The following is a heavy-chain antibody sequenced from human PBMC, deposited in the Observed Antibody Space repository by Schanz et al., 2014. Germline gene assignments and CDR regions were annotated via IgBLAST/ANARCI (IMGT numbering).Heavy chain of an antibody. V-gene: IGHV3-66*01. CDR3: ARDGDFDY. CDR1: GFTVSKNY. CDR2: IYTDGST. Sequence: EVQLVESGGGLVRPGGSLRLSCTTSGFTVSKNYMSWVRQAPGKGLEWVSIIYTDGSTYYADSVRDRFTISRDNSKNTLYLQMNSLRAEDTAVYYCARDGDFDYWGQGTLVTVSS. J-gene: IGHJ4*02.